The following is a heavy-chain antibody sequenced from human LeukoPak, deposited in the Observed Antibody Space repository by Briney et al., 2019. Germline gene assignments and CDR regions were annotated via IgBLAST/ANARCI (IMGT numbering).Heavy chain of an antibody. J-gene: IGHJ4*02. CDR1: GFTFSSYA. Sequence: GGSLRLSCAASGFTFSSYAMSWVRQAPGKGLEWVSAISGSGGSTYYADSAKGRFTISRDNSKNTLYLQMNSLRAEDTAVYYCARAVAGTLDYWGQGTLVTVSS. CDR3: ARAVAGTLDY. V-gene: IGHV3-23*01. CDR2: ISGSGGST. D-gene: IGHD6-19*01.